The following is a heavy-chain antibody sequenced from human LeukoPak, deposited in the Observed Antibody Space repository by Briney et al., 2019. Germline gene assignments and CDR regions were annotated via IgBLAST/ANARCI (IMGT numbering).Heavy chain of an antibody. Sequence: PSETLSLTCTVSGGSISSGGYYWSWIRQHPGKGLEWIGYIYYSGSTNYNPSLKSRVTISVDTSKNQFSLKLSSVTAADTAVYYCARGANYDYVWGSYRSLGLAPHFGYWGQGTLVTVSS. V-gene: IGHV4-31*03. CDR3: ARGANYDYVWGSYRSLGLAPHFGY. CDR1: GGSISSGGYY. D-gene: IGHD3-16*02. J-gene: IGHJ4*02. CDR2: IYYSGST.